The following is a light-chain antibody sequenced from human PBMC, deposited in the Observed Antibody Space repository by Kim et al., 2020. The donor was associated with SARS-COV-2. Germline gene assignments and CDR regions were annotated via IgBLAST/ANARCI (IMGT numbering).Light chain of an antibody. Sequence: APAKTSTNSGGETNVGSKSVHWYQHKPGQAPVLVIYYDSDRPSGIPERFSGSNSGNTASLTISRVEAGDEADYYCQVWDSSSDHRVFGGGTQLTVL. CDR2: YDS. J-gene: IGLJ3*02. V-gene: IGLV3-21*04. CDR3: QVWDSSSDHRV. CDR1: NVGSKS.